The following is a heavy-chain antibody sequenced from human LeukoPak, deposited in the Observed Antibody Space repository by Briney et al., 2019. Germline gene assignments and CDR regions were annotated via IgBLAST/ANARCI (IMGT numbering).Heavy chain of an antibody. V-gene: IGHV3-30*03. CDR2: ISYDGSNK. CDR1: GFTFSSYG. Sequence: GRSLRLSCAASGFTFSSYGMHWVRQAPGKGLEWVAVISYDGSNKYYADSVKGRFTISRDNSKNTLYLQMNSLRAEDTAVYYCAGGSTSDYWGQGTLVTVSS. CDR3: AGGSTSDY. J-gene: IGHJ4*02. D-gene: IGHD3-16*01.